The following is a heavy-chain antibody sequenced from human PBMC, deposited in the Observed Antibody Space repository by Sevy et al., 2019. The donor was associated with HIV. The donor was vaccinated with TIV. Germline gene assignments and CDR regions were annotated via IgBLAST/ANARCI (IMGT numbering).Heavy chain of an antibody. J-gene: IGHJ6*02. CDR3: EKRSDSGIAAAGAQAGMDV. Sequence: GGSLRLSCAASGFTFSSYGMHWVRQAPGKGLEWVAVISYDGSNKYYADSVKGRFTISRDNSKNTLYLQMNSLRAEDTAVYYWEKRSDSGIAAAGAQAGMDVWGQGTTVTVSS. V-gene: IGHV3-30*18. CDR2: ISYDGSNK. CDR1: GFTFSSYG. D-gene: IGHD6-13*01.